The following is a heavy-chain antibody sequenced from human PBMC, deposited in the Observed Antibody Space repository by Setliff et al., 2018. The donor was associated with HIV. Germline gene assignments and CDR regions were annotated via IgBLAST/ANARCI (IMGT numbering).Heavy chain of an antibody. V-gene: IGHV3-30*02. Sequence: HPGGSLRLSCAASGFTFSSYGMHWVRQAPGKGLEWVAFIRYDGTYKYYADSLKGRFTISRDNSRNTLYLQMTSLRIEDTAVYYCAKNVFSSIWSPLDYWGQGTLVTVSS. CDR3: AKNVFSSIWSPLDY. CDR1: GFTFSSYG. CDR2: IRYDGTYK. J-gene: IGHJ4*02. D-gene: IGHD6-13*01.